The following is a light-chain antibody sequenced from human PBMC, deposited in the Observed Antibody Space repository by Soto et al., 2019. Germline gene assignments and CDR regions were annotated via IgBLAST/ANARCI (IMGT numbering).Light chain of an antibody. CDR3: QQYNYWPRT. CDR1: EGVGSS. J-gene: IGKJ1*01. CDR2: GAS. V-gene: IGKV3-15*01. Sequence: ETVMTQSPATLSVSPAEIVTRSCRAGEGVGSSLAWYQQKHGQAPRVLIYGASTTAPGIPARFSGSGYGTEFNLTISSLQSEDSAVYHCQQYNYWPRTFGQGTKVDIK.